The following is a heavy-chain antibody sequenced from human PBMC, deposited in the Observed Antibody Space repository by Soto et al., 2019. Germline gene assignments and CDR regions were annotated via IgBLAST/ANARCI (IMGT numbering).Heavy chain of an antibody. CDR1: GFTFSSYA. CDR2: ISYDGSNK. D-gene: IGHD6-13*01. J-gene: IGHJ6*02. Sequence: QVQLVESGGGVVQPGRSLRLSCAASGFTFSSYAMHWVRQAPGKGLEWVAVISYDGSNKYYADSVKGRFTISRDNSKNTLYLQMNSLRAEDTAVYYRARGRWSSTYYYYGMDVWGQGTTVTVSS. CDR3: ARGRWSSTYYYYGMDV. V-gene: IGHV3-30-3*01.